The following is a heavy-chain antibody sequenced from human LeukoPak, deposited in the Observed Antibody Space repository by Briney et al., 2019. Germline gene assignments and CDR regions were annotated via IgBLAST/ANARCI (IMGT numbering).Heavy chain of an antibody. CDR3: ARDSGFLTGSHLGAFDI. Sequence: PGRSLRLSCAASGFTFSSYGMHWVRQAPGKGLEWVAVIWYDGSNKYYADSVKGRFTISRDNSKNTLYPQMNSLRAEDTAVYYCARDSGFLTGSHLGAFDIWGQGTMVTVSS. V-gene: IGHV3-33*01. CDR2: IWYDGSNK. D-gene: IGHD3-9*01. CDR1: GFTFSSYG. J-gene: IGHJ3*02.